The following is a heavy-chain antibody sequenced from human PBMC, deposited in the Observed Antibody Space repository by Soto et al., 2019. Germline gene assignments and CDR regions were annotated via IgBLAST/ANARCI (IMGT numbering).Heavy chain of an antibody. Sequence: SETLSLTCTASGGSISSYYWSWIRRPPGKGLEWIGYIYYSGSTNYNPSLKSRVTISVDTSKNQFSLKLSSVTAADTAVYYCARDRTDYYDSSGLDYWGQGTLVTVSS. J-gene: IGHJ4*02. CDR3: ARDRTDYYDSSGLDY. CDR1: GGSISSYY. D-gene: IGHD3-22*01. CDR2: IYYSGST. V-gene: IGHV4-59*01.